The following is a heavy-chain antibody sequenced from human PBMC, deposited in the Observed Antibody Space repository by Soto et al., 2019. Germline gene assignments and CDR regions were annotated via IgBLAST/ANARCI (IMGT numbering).Heavy chain of an antibody. D-gene: IGHD3-10*01. V-gene: IGHV3-7*01. Sequence: EVQLVESGGGLVQPGGSLRVSCAASGFTFSSFWMSWVRQAPGKGLEWVANIKQDGSEKYYVDSVKGRFTISRDNAKNSLYLQMNSLRVEDTAVYYCVRMRFGESSKYFDYWGQGTLVTVSS. CDR1: GFTFSSFW. CDR3: VRMRFGESSKYFDY. J-gene: IGHJ4*02. CDR2: IKQDGSEK.